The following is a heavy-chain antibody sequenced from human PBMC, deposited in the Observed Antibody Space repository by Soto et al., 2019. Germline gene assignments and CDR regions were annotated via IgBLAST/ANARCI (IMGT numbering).Heavy chain of an antibody. V-gene: IGHV4-61*01. J-gene: IGHJ5*02. CDR3: ARAGYCSGGSCYSGWFDP. CDR1: GGSVSSGSYY. Sequence: QVQLQESGPGLVKPSETLSLTCTVSGGSVSSGSYYWSWIRQPPGKGLEWIGYIYYSGSTNYNPSLKSRVTISVDTSKTQFSLKLSSVTAADTAVYYCARAGYCSGGSCYSGWFDPWGQGTLVTVSS. CDR2: IYYSGST. D-gene: IGHD2-15*01.